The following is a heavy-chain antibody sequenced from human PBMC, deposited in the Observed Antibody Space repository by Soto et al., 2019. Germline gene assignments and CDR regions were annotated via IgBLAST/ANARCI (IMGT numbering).Heavy chain of an antibody. J-gene: IGHJ6*03. Sequence: GGSLRLSCAASGFTFSSYAMHWVRQAPGKGLEYVSAISSNGGSTYYANSVKGRFTISRDNSKNTLYLQMGSLRAEDMAVYYCARDGCSGGSCYWDYYYYYMDVWGKGTTVTVSS. CDR3: ARDGCSGGSCYWDYYYYYMDV. V-gene: IGHV3-64*01. D-gene: IGHD2-15*01. CDR1: GFTFSSYA. CDR2: ISSNGGST.